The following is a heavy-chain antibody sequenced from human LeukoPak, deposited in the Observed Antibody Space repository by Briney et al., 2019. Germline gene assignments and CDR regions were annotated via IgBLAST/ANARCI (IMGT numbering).Heavy chain of an antibody. V-gene: IGHV4-34*01. CDR2: INHSGST. J-gene: IGHJ6*02. Sequence: SETLSLTCAVYGGSFSGYYWSWLRQPPGKGLEWIGEINHSGSTNYNPSLKSRVTISVDTSKNQFSLKLSSVTAADTAVYYCAKEQKGFYYYYGMDVWGQGTTVTVSS. D-gene: IGHD1/OR15-1a*01. CDR1: GGSFSGYY. CDR3: AKEQKGFYYYYGMDV.